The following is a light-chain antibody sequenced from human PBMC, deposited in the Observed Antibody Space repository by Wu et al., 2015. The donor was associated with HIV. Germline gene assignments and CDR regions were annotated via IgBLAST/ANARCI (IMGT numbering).Light chain of an antibody. CDR2: GVS. CDR1: QTVSSF. CDR3: QQYGSSPYT. V-gene: IGKV3-20*01. Sequence: EVVLTQSPATLSLSPGERATLSCRASQTVSSFLAWYQQKPGQAPRLLIYGVSSRATGIPDRFSGSGSGTDFTLTISRLEPEDFAVYYCQQYGSSPYTFGQGTKVEIK. J-gene: IGKJ2*01.